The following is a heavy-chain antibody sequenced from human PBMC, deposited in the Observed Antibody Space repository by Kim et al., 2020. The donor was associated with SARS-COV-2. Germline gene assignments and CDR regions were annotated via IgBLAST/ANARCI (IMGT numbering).Heavy chain of an antibody. CDR2: INYSGST. D-gene: IGHD3-10*01. Sequence: SETLSLTCTVSGGSISTFYWSWIRQPPGKGLEWVGYINYSGSTNSNPSLKSRVTISVDTSRNQISLRLNSVTAADTAVYYCARDTFYCPSGNFDDYFDSWGQGTLVTVSS. J-gene: IGHJ5*01. CDR3: ARDTFYCPSGNFDDYFDS. CDR1: GGSISTFY. V-gene: IGHV4-59*01.